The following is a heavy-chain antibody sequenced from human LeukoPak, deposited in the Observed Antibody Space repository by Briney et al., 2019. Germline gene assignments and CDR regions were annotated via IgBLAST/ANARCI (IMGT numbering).Heavy chain of an antibody. J-gene: IGHJ4*02. CDR3: ARDCDYAFDY. V-gene: IGHV3-48*02. D-gene: IGHD4-17*01. CDR2: INSDRYRNTI. CDR1: GFTLSSYS. Sequence: GGSLRLSCAASGFTLSSYSMNWVRQAPGKGLEWISYINSDRYRNTIYYADTVKGRFTISRDNAKSSLYLQLNSLRDGDTAIYYCARDCDYAFDYWGQGTLVTVSS.